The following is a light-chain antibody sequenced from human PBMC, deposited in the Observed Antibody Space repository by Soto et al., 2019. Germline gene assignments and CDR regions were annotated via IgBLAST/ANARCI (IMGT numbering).Light chain of an antibody. CDR2: EVS. J-gene: IGLJ1*01. CDR3: SSFTTSSTSPYV. CDR1: SSDVGNYNY. Sequence: QSALTQPASVSGSPGQSITISCTGRSSDVGNYNYVSWYQQHPGKAPKLMVYEVSNRPSGISNRFSGSKSGNTASLTISGLQAEDEADYYCSSFTTSSTSPYVFGTGTKVTVL. V-gene: IGLV2-14*01.